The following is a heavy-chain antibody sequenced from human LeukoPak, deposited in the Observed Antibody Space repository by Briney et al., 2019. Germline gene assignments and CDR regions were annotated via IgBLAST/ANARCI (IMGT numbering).Heavy chain of an antibody. CDR1: GFTFSSYG. Sequence: PGRSLRLSCAASGFTFSSYGMHWVRQAPGKGLEWVAVIWYDGSNKYYADSVKGRFTISRDNSKNTLYLQMNSLRAEDTAVYYCARGGDSSGYYPGYWGQGTLVTVSS. D-gene: IGHD3-22*01. CDR2: IWYDGSNK. J-gene: IGHJ4*02. CDR3: ARGGDSSGYYPGY. V-gene: IGHV3-30*19.